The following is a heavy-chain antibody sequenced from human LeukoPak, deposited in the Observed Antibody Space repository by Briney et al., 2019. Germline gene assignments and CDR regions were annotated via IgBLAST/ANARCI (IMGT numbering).Heavy chain of an antibody. CDR1: GDSISGGSDF. D-gene: IGHD5-18*01. Sequence: SQTLSLTCTVSGDSISGGSDFWSWIRQHPGKGLEWIGYIHYSGGVHYNPSLKSRSIISLDMSKNQLSLRLSSVTAADTAVYYCARARPAMVPHWGQGTLVTVSS. CDR2: IHYSGGV. J-gene: IGHJ4*02. CDR3: ARARPAMVPH. V-gene: IGHV4-31*03.